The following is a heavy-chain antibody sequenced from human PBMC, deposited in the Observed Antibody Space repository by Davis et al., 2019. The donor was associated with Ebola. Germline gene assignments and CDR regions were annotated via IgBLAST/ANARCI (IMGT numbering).Heavy chain of an antibody. J-gene: IGHJ4*02. Sequence: MPSETLSLTCTVSGGSISSSSYYWGWIRQPPGKGLEWIGSIYYSGSTYYNPSLKSRVTISVDTSKNQFSLKLSSVTAADTAVYYCARREVTYFGYWGQGTLVTVSS. CDR1: GGSISSSSYY. CDR2: IYYSGST. V-gene: IGHV4-39*01. CDR3: ARREVTYFGY. D-gene: IGHD2-21*02.